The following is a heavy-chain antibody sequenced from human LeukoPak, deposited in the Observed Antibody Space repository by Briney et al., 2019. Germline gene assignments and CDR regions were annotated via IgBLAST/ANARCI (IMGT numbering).Heavy chain of an antibody. D-gene: IGHD3-9*01. CDR1: GGSISSSSYY. J-gene: IGHJ4*02. V-gene: IGHV4-39*07. Sequence: PSETLSLTCTVSGGSISSSSYYWGWIRQPPGKGLEWIGSIYYSGSTYYNPSLKSRVTISVDTSKNQFSLKLSSVTAADTAVYYCARLQAVLRYFDWLPGFFDYWGQGTLVTVSS. CDR2: IYYSGST. CDR3: ARLQAVLRYFDWLPGFFDY.